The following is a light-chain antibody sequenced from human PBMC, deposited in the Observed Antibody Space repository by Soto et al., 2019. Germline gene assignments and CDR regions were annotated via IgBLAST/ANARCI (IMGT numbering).Light chain of an antibody. V-gene: IGLV1-44*01. Sequence: QSVLTQPPSASGTPGQRVIISCSGSSSNIGRDTVNWYRQFPGTAPKLLIYSNDQRPSAVPGRFSGSKSGTSASLAISGLLSEDEADYYCATWDDSLNVVFGGGTKVTVL. CDR3: ATWDDSLNVV. J-gene: IGLJ2*01. CDR1: SSNIGRDT. CDR2: SND.